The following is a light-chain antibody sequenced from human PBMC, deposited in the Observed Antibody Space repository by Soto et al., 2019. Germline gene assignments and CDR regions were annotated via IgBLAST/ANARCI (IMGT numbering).Light chain of an antibody. V-gene: IGLV2-14*01. J-gene: IGLJ1*01. CDR3: CSYTRTSTYV. CDR1: SRDVGGYNY. Sequence: QSALPPPASVSGSPGQSITISCTGTSRDVGGYNYVSWYQHHPGKVPKLMIYEVSNRPSGVSNRLSGSKSGNTASLTISGLQAEDEADYYCCSYTRTSTYVFGTGTKVTVL. CDR2: EVS.